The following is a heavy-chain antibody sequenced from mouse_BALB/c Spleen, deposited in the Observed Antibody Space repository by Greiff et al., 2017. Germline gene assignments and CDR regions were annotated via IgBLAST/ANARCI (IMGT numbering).Heavy chain of an antibody. CDR1: GYTFTSYW. D-gene: IGHD1-2*01. J-gene: IGHJ2*01. CDR2: IYPGDGDT. CDR3: ARKGLRLQGFDY. V-gene: IGHV1-87*01. Sequence: QVQLQQSGAELARPGASVKLSCKASGYTFTSYWMQWVKQRPGQGLEWIGAIYPGDGDTRYTQKFKGKATLTADKSSSTAYMQLSSLASEDSAVYYCARKGLRLQGFDYWGQGTTLTVSS.